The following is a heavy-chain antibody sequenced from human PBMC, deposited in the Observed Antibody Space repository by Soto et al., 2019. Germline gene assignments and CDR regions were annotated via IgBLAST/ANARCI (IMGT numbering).Heavy chain of an antibody. CDR3: AKDIKIFGVVYYGMDV. D-gene: IGHD3-3*01. CDR2: VWYDGSNK. Sequence: PGGSLRLSCAASGFTFSSYGMHWVRKDPGKGLEWVAVVWYDGSNKYYADSVKGRFTISRDNAKNSLYLQMNSLRAEDTALYYCAKDIKIFGVVYYGMDVWGQGTTVTVSS. V-gene: IGHV3-33*03. CDR1: GFTFSSYG. J-gene: IGHJ6*02.